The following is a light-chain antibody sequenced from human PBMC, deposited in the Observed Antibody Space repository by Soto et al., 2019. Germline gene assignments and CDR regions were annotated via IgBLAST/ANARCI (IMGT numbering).Light chain of an antibody. Sequence: EIALTQSPDTLSLSPGERATLSCRASQSVRNSLLAWYQQKPGQPPRLLIYDASTRATATPERFSGSGSGTDFTLTISRLEPEDFAVYYCHQYDTIVQTFGQGTKVDI. CDR3: HQYDTIVQT. CDR2: DAS. J-gene: IGKJ1*01. CDR1: QSVRNSL. V-gene: IGKV3-20*01.